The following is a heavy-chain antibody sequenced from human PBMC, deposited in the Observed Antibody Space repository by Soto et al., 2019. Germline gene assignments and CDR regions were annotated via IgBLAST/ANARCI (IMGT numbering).Heavy chain of an antibody. V-gene: IGHV3-23*01. CDR2: ISGSGGST. CDR1: GFTFSSYA. D-gene: IGHD5-18*01. CDR3: AKMHSAGDTAMVPRYFDY. J-gene: IGHJ4*02. Sequence: PGGSLRLSCAASGFTFSSYAMSWVRQAPGKGLEWFSAISGSGGSTYYADSVKGRFTISRDNSKNTLYLQMNSLRAEDTAVYYCAKMHSAGDTAMVPRYFDYWGQGTLVTVSS.